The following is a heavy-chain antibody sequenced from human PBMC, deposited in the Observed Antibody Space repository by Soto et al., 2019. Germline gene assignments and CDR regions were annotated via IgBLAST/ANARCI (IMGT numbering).Heavy chain of an antibody. CDR3: ARVKVPAAILGAFDL. D-gene: IGHD2-2*02. V-gene: IGHV1-18*01. CDR2: INPFKGDT. J-gene: IGHJ3*01. Sequence: GASVKVSCKASGYTFSTYGITCVLQSPLQGLDWMGWINPFKGDTNSAARFQDRVTMTTDTSTRTAYMELRSLRSDDTAVYYCARVKVPAAILGAFDLWGQGTLVTVSS. CDR1: GYTFSTYG.